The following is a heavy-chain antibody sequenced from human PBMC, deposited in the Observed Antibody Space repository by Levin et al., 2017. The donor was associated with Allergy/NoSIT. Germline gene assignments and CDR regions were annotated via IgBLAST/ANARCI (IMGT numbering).Heavy chain of an antibody. CDR3: ASGGVLRYFDWLLGGGLDV. D-gene: IGHD3-9*01. CDR1: GFTVSSNY. J-gene: IGHJ6*04. V-gene: IGHV3-66*01. Sequence: GGSLRLSCAASGFTVSSNYMSWVRQAPGKGLEWVSVIYSGGSTYYADSVKGRFTISRDNSKNTLYLQMNSLRAEDTAVYYCASGGVLRYFDWLLGGGLDVWGKGTTVTVSS. CDR2: IYSGGST.